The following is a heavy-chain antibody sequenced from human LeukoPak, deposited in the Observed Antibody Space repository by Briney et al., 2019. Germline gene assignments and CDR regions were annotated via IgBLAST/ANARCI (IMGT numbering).Heavy chain of an antibody. D-gene: IGHD3-10*01. CDR2: IYSGGST. J-gene: IGHJ6*02. CDR3: ARDRTRSTSYYGMDV. CDR1: GFTVSSNY. V-gene: IGHV3-66*01. Sequence: GGSLRLSCAASGFTVSSNYMSWVRQAPGKGLEWVSVIYSGGSTYYADSVKGRFTIPRDNSKNTLYLQMNSLRAEDTAVYYCARDRTRSTSYYGMDVWGQGTTVTVSS.